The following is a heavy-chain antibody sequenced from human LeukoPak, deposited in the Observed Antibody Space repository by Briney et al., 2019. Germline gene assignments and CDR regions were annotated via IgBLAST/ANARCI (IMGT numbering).Heavy chain of an antibody. J-gene: IGHJ6*03. CDR1: GYSFTSYW. CDR2: IYPGDSDT. CDR3: ARQRFYGSGNMDV. V-gene: IGHV5-51*01. D-gene: IGHD3-10*01. Sequence: GESLKISCKGSGYSFTSYWIGWVRQMPGKVLEWMGIIYPGDSDTRYSPSFQGHVTISADKSISTAYLQWSSLKASDTAMYYCARQRFYGSGNMDVWGKGTTVTISS.